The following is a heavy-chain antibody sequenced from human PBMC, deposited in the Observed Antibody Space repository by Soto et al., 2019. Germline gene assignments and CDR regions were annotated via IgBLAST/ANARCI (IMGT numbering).Heavy chain of an antibody. D-gene: IGHD3-3*01. Sequence: QVQLVQSGAEVKKPGASVKVSCKASGYTFTSYGISWVRQAPGQGLEWMGWISAYNGNTNYAQKLQGRVTMTTATSTSTAYMELRSLRSDDTAVYYCARDLYDFWSGDNYYYYYMDVWGKGTTVTVSS. V-gene: IGHV1-18*01. CDR1: GYTFTSYG. J-gene: IGHJ6*03. CDR2: ISAYNGNT. CDR3: ARDLYDFWSGDNYYYYYMDV.